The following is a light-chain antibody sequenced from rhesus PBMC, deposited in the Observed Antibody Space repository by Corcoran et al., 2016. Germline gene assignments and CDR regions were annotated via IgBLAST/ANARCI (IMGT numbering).Light chain of an antibody. J-gene: IGKJ3*01. CDR2: GAS. CDR3: QQSNYLFT. V-gene: IGKV3-24*04. Sequence: VVTQSPATLSLSPGERAIPSCRASQSVGTYLAWYHQKPGLAPRHLLFGASTRATGIPDRFSGSGSGTEFTLTLTSLEPEYVGVSYCQQSNYLFTFGPGTKLDI. CDR1: QSVGTY.